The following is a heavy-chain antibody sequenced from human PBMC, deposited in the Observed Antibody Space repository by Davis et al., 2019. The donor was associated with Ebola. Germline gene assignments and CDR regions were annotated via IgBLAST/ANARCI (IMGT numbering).Heavy chain of an antibody. D-gene: IGHD2-15*01. CDR2: ISYDGRSK. J-gene: IGHJ4*02. CDR3: AKDHRFMVAAVTGLDY. Sequence: GESLKISCAASGFTFKTFGMNWVRQAPGKGLEWVAVISYDGRSKFYADSVKGRFTISRDNSKNTVYLQMDSLRAEDTAVYFCAKDHRFMVAAVTGLDYWGPGTPVTVSS. CDR1: GFTFKTFG. V-gene: IGHV3-30*18.